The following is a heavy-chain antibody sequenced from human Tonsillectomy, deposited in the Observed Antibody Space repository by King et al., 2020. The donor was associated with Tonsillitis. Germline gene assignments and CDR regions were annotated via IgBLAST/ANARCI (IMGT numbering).Heavy chain of an antibody. J-gene: IGHJ4*02. CDR1: GYSFTTYW. Sequence: VQLVQSGVEVKKPGESLKIPCKGSGYSFTTYWIGWVRQMPGKGLEWMGIIYPGDSDTRYSPAFQGQVTISADKSISTAYLQWSTLRASDTAIYYCARHGGVQNVFDSWGPGTLVTVSS. D-gene: IGHD2-8*02. CDR2: IYPGDSDT. V-gene: IGHV5-51*01. CDR3: ARHGGVQNVFDS.